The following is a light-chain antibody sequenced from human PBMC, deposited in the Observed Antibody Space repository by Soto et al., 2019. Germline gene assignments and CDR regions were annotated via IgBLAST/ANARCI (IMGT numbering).Light chain of an antibody. CDR1: QTLLQSNGYNY. J-gene: IGKJ2*01. CDR2: LGS. V-gene: IGKV2-28*01. Sequence: DIVMTQSPLSLPVSPGEPASISCRSSQTLLQSNGYNYLDWYRQKPGQSPQLLIYLGSNRSSGVPDRFSGSGSGTDFTLKISRVEAEDVGVYYCMQALQTPYTFGQGTK. CDR3: MQALQTPYT.